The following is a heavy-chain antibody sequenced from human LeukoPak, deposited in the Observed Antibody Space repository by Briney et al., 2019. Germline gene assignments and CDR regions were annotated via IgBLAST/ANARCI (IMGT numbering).Heavy chain of an antibody. CDR2: IYPGDSDV. CDR1: GYSFTIYW. CDR3: ARHQGGSNDRLDY. Sequence: GESLKISCKGSGYSFTIYWIGWVRQMPGKGLEWMGIIYPGDSDVKNSPSFQGQVTISADKSISTAYLQWSSLKASDTATYFCARHQGGSNDRLDYWGLGTLVTVSS. D-gene: IGHD1-26*01. V-gene: IGHV5-51*01. J-gene: IGHJ4*02.